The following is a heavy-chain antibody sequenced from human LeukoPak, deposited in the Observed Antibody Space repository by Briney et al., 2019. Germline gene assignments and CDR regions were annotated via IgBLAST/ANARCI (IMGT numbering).Heavy chain of an antibody. J-gene: IGHJ4*02. D-gene: IGHD6-13*01. CDR2: SFYTGNT. Sequence: SETLSLTCTVSGGSTSSSDYYWAWLRQSPGKGLEWTGTSFYTGNTYFNPSLKSRVTILVDTSRNQVSLQLTSVTAADTAVYYCATSPTVAAQVDCWGQGTLVTVSS. V-gene: IGHV4-39*07. CDR3: ATSPTVAAQVDC. CDR1: GGSTSSSDYY.